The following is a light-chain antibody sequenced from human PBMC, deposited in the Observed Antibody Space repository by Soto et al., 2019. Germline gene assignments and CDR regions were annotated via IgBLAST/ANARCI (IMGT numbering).Light chain of an antibody. CDR3: SSYTSNSTLVV. CDR1: NSDVGGYSY. CDR2: EVT. V-gene: IGLV2-14*01. Sequence: QSVLTQPASVSGSPGQSITISCTGTNSDVGGYSYVSWYQQHPGKAPKLIIYEVTNRPSGVSDRFSASKSGNTASLTISGLQAEVEADYYCSSYTSNSTLVVFGGGTKLTVL. J-gene: IGLJ2*01.